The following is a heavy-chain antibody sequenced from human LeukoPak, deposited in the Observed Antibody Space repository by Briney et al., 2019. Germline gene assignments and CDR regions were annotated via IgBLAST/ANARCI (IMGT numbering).Heavy chain of an antibody. V-gene: IGHV1-2*02. CDR1: GYTFTGYY. D-gene: IGHD3-3*01. J-gene: IGHJ3*02. Sequence: ASVKVSCKASGYTFTGYYMHWVRQAPGQGLEWMGWINPNSGGTNYAQKFQGRVAMTGDTSISTAYVDLSRLRSDDTAVYYCARHGRFYDAFDIWGQGTMVTVSS. CDR3: ARHGRFYDAFDI. CDR2: INPNSGGT.